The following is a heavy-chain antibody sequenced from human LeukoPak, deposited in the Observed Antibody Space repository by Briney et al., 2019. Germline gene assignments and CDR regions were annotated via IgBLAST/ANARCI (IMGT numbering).Heavy chain of an antibody. CDR1: GGTFSSYA. CDR3: ARGRPPWLVAAAPDI. CDR2: IIPIFGTA. Sequence: SVKVSCKASGGTFSSYAISWVRQAPGQGLEWMGGIIPIFGTANYAQKFQGRVTITTDESTSTAYMELSSLRSEDTAVYYCARGRPPWLVAAAPDIWGQGTMVTVSS. V-gene: IGHV1-69*05. D-gene: IGHD2-15*01. J-gene: IGHJ3*02.